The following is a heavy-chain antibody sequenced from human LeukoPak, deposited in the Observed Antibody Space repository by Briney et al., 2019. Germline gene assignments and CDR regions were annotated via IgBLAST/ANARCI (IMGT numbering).Heavy chain of an antibody. V-gene: IGHV3-30*02. CDR1: GFTFSSFG. CDR2: IRYDGTNK. CDR3: AKSGYNRFDY. D-gene: IGHD5-24*01. Sequence: GGSLRLSCAASGFTFSSFGMHWVRQAPGKGLEWVTFIRYDGTNKYYADSVKGRFTISRDNSKNTLYLQMNSLIAEDTAAYYCAKSGYNRFDYWGQGTRVTVSS. J-gene: IGHJ4*02.